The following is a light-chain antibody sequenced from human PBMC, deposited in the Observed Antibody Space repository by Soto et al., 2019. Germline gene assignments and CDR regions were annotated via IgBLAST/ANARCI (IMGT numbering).Light chain of an antibody. Sequence: DIQTTQSPSTLSASVADRVTITCLASQTINSWLSWYQQKPGKAPKVLIFDASSLKTGVPSRFSGSGSGTEFTLTISNLHPDDFATYYCQQYDSYSSGPFGQGTKVDIK. V-gene: IGKV1-5*01. J-gene: IGKJ1*01. CDR3: QQYDSYSSGP. CDR1: QTINSW. CDR2: DAS.